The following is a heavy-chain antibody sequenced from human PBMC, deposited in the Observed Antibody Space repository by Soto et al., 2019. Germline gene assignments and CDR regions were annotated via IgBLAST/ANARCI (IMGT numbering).Heavy chain of an antibody. D-gene: IGHD5-12*01. CDR3: ARDINSGYNWFDP. CDR2: IIPILGIA. V-gene: IGHV1-69*04. J-gene: IGHJ5*02. CDR1: GGTFSSYT. Sequence: ASVKVSCKASGGTFSSYTISWVRQAPGQGLEWMGRIIPILGIANYAQKFQGRVTITADKSTSTAYMELSSLRSENTAVYYCARDINSGYNWFDPWGQGTLVTVSS.